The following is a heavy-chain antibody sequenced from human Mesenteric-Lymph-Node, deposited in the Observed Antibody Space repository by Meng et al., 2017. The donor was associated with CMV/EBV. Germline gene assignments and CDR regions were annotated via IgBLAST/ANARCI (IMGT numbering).Heavy chain of an antibody. CDR3: ARQSNCDFWIGYYVGLYFDY. V-gene: IGHV3-7*01. Sequence: GGSLRLSCAASASTFNSYWMSWVRQAPGKGLEWVANIKHDGSEKYYVDSVKGRFTISRDNVKNSLYLQMNSLRAEDTAVYYCARQSNCDFWIGYYVGLYFDYWGQGTLVTVSS. CDR1: ASTFNSYW. J-gene: IGHJ4*02. D-gene: IGHD3-3*01. CDR2: IKHDGSEK.